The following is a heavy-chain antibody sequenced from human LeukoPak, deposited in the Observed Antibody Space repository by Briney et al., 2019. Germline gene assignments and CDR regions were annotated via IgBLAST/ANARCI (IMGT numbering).Heavy chain of an antibody. D-gene: IGHD3-22*01. J-gene: IGHJ4*02. CDR3: ARAHGYDSTGYSEAYFDS. V-gene: IGHV1-18*01. Sequence: ASVKVSCKASGYTFTSYGISWVRQAPGQGLEWMGWISAYNGNTNYAQKLQGRVTMTTDTSTSTAYMELRSLRSDDTAVYYCARAHGYDSTGYSEAYFDSWGQGTLVTVSS. CDR2: ISAYNGNT. CDR1: GYTFTSYG.